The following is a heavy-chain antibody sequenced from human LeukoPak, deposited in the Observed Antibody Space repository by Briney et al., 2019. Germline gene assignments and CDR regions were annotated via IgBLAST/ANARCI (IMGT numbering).Heavy chain of an antibody. CDR3: ARVWLVTSFDL. V-gene: IGHV3-11*01. CDR1: GFTFSDYY. D-gene: IGHD5-18*01. CDR2: ISNGGSTI. J-gene: IGHJ4*02. Sequence: GGSPRLSCTASGFTFSDYYMSWIRQAPGKGLEWLSHISNGGSTIDYADSVKGRFTISRDNAKHSLYLQMNSLRAEDTAVYYCARVWLVTSFDLWGQGTLVTVSS.